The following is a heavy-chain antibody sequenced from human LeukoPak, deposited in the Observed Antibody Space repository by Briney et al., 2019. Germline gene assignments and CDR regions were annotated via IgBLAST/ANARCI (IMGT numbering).Heavy chain of an antibody. J-gene: IGHJ4*02. CDR3: AILAITVVRSFDY. CDR1: GFTFSNYA. Sequence: GGSLRLSCAASGFTFSNYAMSWVRQAPGKGLEWVSAISGSGGNTYYADSVKGRFTISRDNSKNTLYLQMNSLRAEDTAVYYCAILAITVVRSFDYWGQGTLVTVSS. CDR2: ISGSGGNT. D-gene: IGHD3-10*01. V-gene: IGHV3-23*01.